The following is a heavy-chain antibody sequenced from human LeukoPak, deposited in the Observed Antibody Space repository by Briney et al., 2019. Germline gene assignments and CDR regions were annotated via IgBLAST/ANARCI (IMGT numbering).Heavy chain of an antibody. D-gene: IGHD2-2*01. J-gene: IGHJ4*02. Sequence: SVKVSCKASGGTFSSYAISWVRQAPGQGLEWMGRIIPILGIANYAQKFQGRVTITADKSTSTAYMELSSLRSEDTAVYYCARVDRFVVVPAAMSWGQGTLVTVSS. CDR1: GGTFSSYA. CDR3: ARVDRFVVVPAAMS. V-gene: IGHV1-69*04. CDR2: IIPILGIA.